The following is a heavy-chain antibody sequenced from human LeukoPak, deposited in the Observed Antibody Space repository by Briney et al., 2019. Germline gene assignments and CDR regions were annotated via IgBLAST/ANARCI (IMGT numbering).Heavy chain of an antibody. Sequence: SETLSLTCTVSGGSISSYYWSWIRQPPGKALEWVGNIFYSGSTYYSPSLKSRVTISLDTSRNQFSLKLNSVTAADTAVYYCAKSNGYGLIDIWGQGTMVTVSS. CDR2: IFYSGST. D-gene: IGHD3-22*01. CDR3: AKSNGYGLIDI. V-gene: IGHV4-59*12. J-gene: IGHJ3*02. CDR1: GGSISSYY.